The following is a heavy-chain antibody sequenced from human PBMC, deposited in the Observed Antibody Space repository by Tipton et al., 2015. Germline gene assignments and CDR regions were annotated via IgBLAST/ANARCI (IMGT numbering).Heavy chain of an antibody. V-gene: IGHV4-59*01. Sequence: TLSLTCTVSGGSISSYYWNWIRQSPGKGLEWIGYIYSSATTSYSSALRSRVTISVDTSKNQFSLNLRSVTAADTAVYYCAGGYDIGGYFYGGLDYWGQGTLVSVSS. D-gene: IGHD3-22*01. CDR2: IYSSATT. J-gene: IGHJ4*02. CDR1: GGSISSYY. CDR3: AGGYDIGGYFYGGLDY.